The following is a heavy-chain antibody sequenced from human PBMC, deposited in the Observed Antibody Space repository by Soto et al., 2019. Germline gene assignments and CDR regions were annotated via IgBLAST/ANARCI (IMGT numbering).Heavy chain of an antibody. CDR3: AREPYAITGKKIED. CDR1: GGSISGDYY. D-gene: IGHD2-8*01. Sequence: SEPLSLTCTVSGGSISGDYYWNWIRQAPGKGLEWIGYVYHTGSTYHNPSLKSRGSISVDTSNNQFSLKLSYVTAADTAVYFFAREPYAITGKKIEDWGQGSTGTVPS. J-gene: IGHJ4*02. CDR2: VYHTGST. V-gene: IGHV4-30-4*01.